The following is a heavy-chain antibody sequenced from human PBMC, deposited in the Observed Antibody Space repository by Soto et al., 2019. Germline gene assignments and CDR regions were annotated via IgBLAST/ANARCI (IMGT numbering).Heavy chain of an antibody. Sequence: ASVKGSSKDSGLTLSRHGISWGRQAPGQGLEWMGWISAYNGNTNYAQKLQGRVTMTTDTSTSTAYMELRSLRSDDTAVYYCARDLSGNPGYWGQGTLVTVSS. CDR3: ARDLSGNPGY. J-gene: IGHJ4*02. CDR1: GLTLSRHG. V-gene: IGHV1-18*01. CDR2: ISAYNGNT. D-gene: IGHD2-15*01.